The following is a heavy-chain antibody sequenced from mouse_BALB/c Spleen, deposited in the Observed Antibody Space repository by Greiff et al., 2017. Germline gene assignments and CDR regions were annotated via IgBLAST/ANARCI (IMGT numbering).Heavy chain of an antibody. D-gene: IGHD1-1*01. CDR2: ISSGSSTI. V-gene: IGHV5-17*02. CDR1: GFTFSSFG. Sequence: EVQRVESGGGLVQPGGSRKLSCAASGFTFSSFGMHWVRQAPEKGLEWVAYISSGSSTIYYADTVKGRFTISRDNPKNTLFLQMTSLRSEDTAMYYCARRPSTVVAMDYWGQGTSVTVSS. CDR3: ARRPSTVVAMDY. J-gene: IGHJ4*01.